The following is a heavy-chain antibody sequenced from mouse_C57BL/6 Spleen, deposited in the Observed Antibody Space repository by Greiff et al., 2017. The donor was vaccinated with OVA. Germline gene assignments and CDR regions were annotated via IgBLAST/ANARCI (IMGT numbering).Heavy chain of an antibody. D-gene: IGHD2-5*01. CDR3: ARPYSNYEGAWFAY. J-gene: IGHJ3*01. Sequence: EVQLQQSGPELVKPGASVKIPCKASGYTFTDYNMDWVKQSHGKSLEWIGDINPNNGGTIYNQKFKGKATLTVDKSSSTAYMELRSLTSEDTAVYYCARPYSNYEGAWFAYWGQGTLVTVSA. CDR2: INPNNGGT. CDR1: GYTFTDYN. V-gene: IGHV1-18*01.